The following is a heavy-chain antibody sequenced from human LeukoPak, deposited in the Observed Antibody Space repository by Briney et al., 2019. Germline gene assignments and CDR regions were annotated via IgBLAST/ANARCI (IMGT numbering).Heavy chain of an antibody. J-gene: IGHJ3*02. CDR3: ARLPISYGDFDAFDI. Sequence: GESLKISCKGSGYSFTSYWIGWVRQMPGKGLEWMGIIYPGDSDTRYSPSFQGQVTISADKSISTAYLQWSSLKASDTAMYYCARLPISYGDFDAFDIWGQGTMVTVSS. V-gene: IGHV5-51*01. CDR2: IYPGDSDT. CDR1: GYSFTSYW. D-gene: IGHD4-17*01.